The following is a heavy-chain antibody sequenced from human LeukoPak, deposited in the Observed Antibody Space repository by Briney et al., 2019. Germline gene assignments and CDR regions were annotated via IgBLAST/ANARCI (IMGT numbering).Heavy chain of an antibody. CDR3: ARDRGSGWDFDY. J-gene: IGHJ4*02. Sequence: GESLTLSCGVSGFTFSSYSMNWVRQAPGKGLEWVSTITSSSNYLYYADSVKGRFTISRDNAKNSLYLQMNSLRAEDTAVYYCARDRGSGWDFDYWGQGTLVTVSS. CDR1: GFTFSSYS. D-gene: IGHD6-19*01. V-gene: IGHV3-21*01. CDR2: ITSSSNYL.